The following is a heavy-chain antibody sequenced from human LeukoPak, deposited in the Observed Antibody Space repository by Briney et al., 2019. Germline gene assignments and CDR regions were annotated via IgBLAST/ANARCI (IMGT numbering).Heavy chain of an antibody. J-gene: IGHJ4*02. CDR2: IKEDESEK. D-gene: IGHD3-10*01. CDR3: ARVGSGSSYRPFDY. Sequence: GGSLRLSCAVSGFTFSSYWMSWVRQAPGNGPEWAANIKEDESEKNYVDSVKGRFTISRDSAKNSLYLQMNSLRAEDTAVYYCARVGSGSSYRPFDYWGQGTLVTVSS. CDR1: GFTFSSYW. V-gene: IGHV3-7*01.